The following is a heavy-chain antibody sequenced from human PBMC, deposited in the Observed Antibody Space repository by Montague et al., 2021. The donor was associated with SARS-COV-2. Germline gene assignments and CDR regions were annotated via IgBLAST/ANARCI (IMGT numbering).Heavy chain of an antibody. J-gene: IGHJ4*02. D-gene: IGHD1-26*01. Sequence: SLRLSCAAPGFTFNNFGMQWVRQAPGKGLEWVAAISRNSDYTYYADSLKGRFTISRDNAKTSLYLQLNSLRAEDTAVYYCARGGIVGATLFDSWGQGTLVTVSS. V-gene: IGHV3-21*01. CDR1: GFTFNNFG. CDR3: ARGGIVGATLFDS. CDR2: ISRNSDYT.